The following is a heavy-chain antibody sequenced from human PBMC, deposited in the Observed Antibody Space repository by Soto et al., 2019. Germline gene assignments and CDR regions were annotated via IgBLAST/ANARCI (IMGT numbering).Heavy chain of an antibody. Sequence: ASVKVSCKASGGTFSSYAISWVRQAPGQGLEWMGGIIPIFGTANYAQKFQGRVTITADESTSTAYMELSSLRSEDTAVYYCARAPYDFPEVHTHYYYGMDVWGQGTTVTVSS. J-gene: IGHJ6*02. V-gene: IGHV1-69*13. CDR1: GGTFSSYA. CDR3: ARAPYDFPEVHTHYYYGMDV. CDR2: IIPIFGTA. D-gene: IGHD3-3*01.